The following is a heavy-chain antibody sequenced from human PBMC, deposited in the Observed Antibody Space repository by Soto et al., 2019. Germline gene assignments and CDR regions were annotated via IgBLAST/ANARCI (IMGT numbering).Heavy chain of an antibody. CDR3: ARQGLVVPAADYYYYYGMDV. J-gene: IGHJ6*02. D-gene: IGHD2-2*01. Sequence: GESLKISCKGSGYSFTSYWISWVRQMPGKGLEWMGRIDPSDSYTRYSPSFQGQVTISADKSISTAYLQWSSLKASDTAMYYCARQGLVVPAADYYYYYGMDVWGQGTTVTVSS. V-gene: IGHV5-10-1*04. CDR2: IDPSDSYT. CDR1: GYSFTSYW.